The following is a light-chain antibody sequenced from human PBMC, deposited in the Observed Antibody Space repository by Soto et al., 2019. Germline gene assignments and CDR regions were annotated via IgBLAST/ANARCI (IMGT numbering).Light chain of an antibody. J-gene: IGLJ2*01. CDR2: YNS. V-gene: IGLV3-21*04. CDR1: NIGGKS. CDR3: HVWDSSSDHVL. Sequence: SYELTQPPSVSMAPGQTARITCGGNNIGGKSVHWYQQKPGQAPLLVIYYNSDRPSGIPERFSGSNSGNTATLTISRVEVGDEADYYCHVWDSSSDHVLFGGGTKLTVL.